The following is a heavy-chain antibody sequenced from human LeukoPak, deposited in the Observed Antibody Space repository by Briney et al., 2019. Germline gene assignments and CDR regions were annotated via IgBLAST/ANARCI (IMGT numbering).Heavy chain of an antibody. CDR1: GGSISSSSYY. V-gene: IGHV4-61*02. Sequence: PSETLSLTCTVSGGSISSSSYYWSWIRQPAGKGLEWIGRIYTSGSTNYNPSLKSRVTMSVDTSKNQFSLKLSSVTAADTAVYYCARMTAPGGGWFDPWGQGTLVTVSS. D-gene: IGHD3-16*01. J-gene: IGHJ5*02. CDR3: ARMTAPGGGWFDP. CDR2: IYTSGST.